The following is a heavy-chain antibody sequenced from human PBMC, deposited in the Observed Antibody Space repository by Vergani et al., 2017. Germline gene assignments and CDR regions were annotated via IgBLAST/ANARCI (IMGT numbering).Heavy chain of an antibody. D-gene: IGHD1-26*01. Sequence: QVQLVQSGAEVKKPGSSVKVSCTASGGTFSSYAISWVRQAPGQGLEWMGGIIPIFGTANYAQKFQGRVTITADESTSTAYMELSSLRSEDTAVYYCARNSGSYYAYYYGMDVWGQGTTVTVSS. J-gene: IGHJ6*02. CDR3: ARNSGSYYAYYYGMDV. V-gene: IGHV1-69*01. CDR1: GGTFSSYA. CDR2: IIPIFGTA.